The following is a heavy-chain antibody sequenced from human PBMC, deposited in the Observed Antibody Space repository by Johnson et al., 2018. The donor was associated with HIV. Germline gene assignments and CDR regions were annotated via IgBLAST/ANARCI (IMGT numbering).Heavy chain of an antibody. D-gene: IGHD3-16*01. Sequence: VQVVESGGRLVQPGGSLGLSCVTSGFTFSNYWMSWVRQAPGKGLEWVASIKRDGSEKYYVDSVRGRFSVSRDNTKKSLYLQMNSLIAEDTAVYYCARAGLTYTLDAFDIWGQGTLVTVSS. CDR3: ARAGLTYTLDAFDI. J-gene: IGHJ3*02. V-gene: IGHV3-7*01. CDR2: IKRDGSEK. CDR1: GFTFSNYW.